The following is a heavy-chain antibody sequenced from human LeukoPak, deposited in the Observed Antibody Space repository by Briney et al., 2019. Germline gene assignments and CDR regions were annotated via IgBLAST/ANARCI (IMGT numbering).Heavy chain of an antibody. D-gene: IGHD3-22*01. CDR3: AKDQGLDYDSSGPSYGMDV. CDR1: GFTFSSYA. Sequence: GGSLRLSCAASGFTFSSYAMSWVRQAPGKGLEWVSAISGSGGSTYYADSVKGRFTISRDNSKNTLYLQMNSLRADDTAVYYCAKDQGLDYDSSGPSYGMDVWGQGTTVTVSS. V-gene: IGHV3-23*01. CDR2: ISGSGGST. J-gene: IGHJ6*02.